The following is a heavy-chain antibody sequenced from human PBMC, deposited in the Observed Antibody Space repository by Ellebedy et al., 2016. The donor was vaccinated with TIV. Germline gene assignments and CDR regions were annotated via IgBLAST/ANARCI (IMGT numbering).Heavy chain of an antibody. CDR2: TYYRSNWYN. J-gene: IGHJ6*03. CDR3: ARDRSGSGSNVVYYYMNV. CDR1: GDTVSSNSAA. Sequence: SQTLSLTCAISGDTVSSNSAAWNWTRQSPSRGLEWLGRTYYRSNWYNDYAVSVQSRMAINPDTSKNQFSLQLNSVTPEDTAVYYCARDRSGSGSNVVYYYMNVWGKGTTVTVSS. D-gene: IGHD3-10*01. V-gene: IGHV6-1*01.